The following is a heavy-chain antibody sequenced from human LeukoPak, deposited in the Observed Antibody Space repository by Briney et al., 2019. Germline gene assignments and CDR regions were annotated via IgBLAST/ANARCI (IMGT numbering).Heavy chain of an antibody. J-gene: IGHJ6*02. CDR3: ASSHSSSWYPYYYGMDV. CDR2: ISAYNGNT. V-gene: IGHV1-18*01. CDR1: GYTFTSYG. Sequence: GASVKVSCKASGYTFTSYGISWVRQAPGQGLEWMGWISAYNGNTNYAQKLQGRVTMTTDTSTSTAYMELRSLRSDDTAVYYCASSHSSSWYPYYYGMDVWGQGTLVTVSS. D-gene: IGHD6-13*01.